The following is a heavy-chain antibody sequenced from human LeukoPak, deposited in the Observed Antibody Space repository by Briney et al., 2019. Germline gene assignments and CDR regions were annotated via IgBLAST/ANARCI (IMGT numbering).Heavy chain of an antibody. CDR3: ARDQTGMDY. Sequence: PERSLRLSCAASGFTFSTFAMHWVRQAPGKGLEWLAVISYDGSNKYYADSVKGRFTISRDNSKNTLYLQMNSLRAEDTAVYYCARDQTGMDYWGQGTLVTVSS. V-gene: IGHV3-30-3*01. J-gene: IGHJ4*02. CDR1: GFTFSTFA. D-gene: IGHD1-1*01. CDR2: ISYDGSNK.